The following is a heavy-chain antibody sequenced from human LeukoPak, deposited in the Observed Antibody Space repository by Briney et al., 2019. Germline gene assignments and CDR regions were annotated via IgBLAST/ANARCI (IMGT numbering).Heavy chain of an antibody. V-gene: IGHV4-34*01. D-gene: IGHD3-16*01. Sequence: SETLSLTCTVSGGSISSYYWSWIRQPPGKGLEWIGEINHSGSTNYNPSLKSRVTISVDTSKNQFSLKLSSVTAADTAVYYCARLCSRYYDYVWGSLAFDIWGQGTMVTVSS. J-gene: IGHJ3*02. CDR2: INHSGST. CDR3: ARLCSRYYDYVWGSLAFDI. CDR1: GGSISSYY.